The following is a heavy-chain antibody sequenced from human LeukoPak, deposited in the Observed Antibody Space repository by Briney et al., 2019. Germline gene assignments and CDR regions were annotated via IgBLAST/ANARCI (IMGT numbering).Heavy chain of an antibody. CDR3: AKGQQRLVFCWFDP. D-gene: IGHD6-13*01. Sequence: PGGSLRLSCAASGFTFSTYGMSWVRQAPGKGLEWVSAISGSGASTYYADSVKGRFTISRDNSKNTLYLQMNSLRAEDTAIYYCAKGQQRLVFCWFDPWGQGTLVTVSS. CDR2: ISGSGAST. J-gene: IGHJ5*02. CDR1: GFTFSTYG. V-gene: IGHV3-23*01.